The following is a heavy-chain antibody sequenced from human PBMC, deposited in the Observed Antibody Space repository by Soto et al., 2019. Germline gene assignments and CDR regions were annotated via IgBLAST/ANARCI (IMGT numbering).Heavy chain of an antibody. J-gene: IGHJ4*02. D-gene: IGHD4-17*01. Sequence: EVQLVESGGGLVKPGGSLRLSCAASGFTLSSYAMSWVRQAPGKGLEWVSAISGSGGSTYYADSVKGRFTISRDNSKNTLYLQMNSLRAEDTAVYYCAKRGDYGDYFDYWGQGTLVTVSS. V-gene: IGHV3-23*04. CDR3: AKRGDYGDYFDY. CDR2: ISGSGGST. CDR1: GFTLSSYA.